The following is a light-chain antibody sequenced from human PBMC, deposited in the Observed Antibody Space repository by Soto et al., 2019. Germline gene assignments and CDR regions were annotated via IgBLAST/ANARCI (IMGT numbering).Light chain of an antibody. V-gene: IGKV1-9*01. J-gene: IGKJ3*01. Sequence: IPLTQCPSSLSASVGDRVTITCRASEGISSFLAWYQQKPGKAPKLLIYGASTLQSGVPSRFSGTGSGTDFTLTNGSLQPEDFATYYCEQFNSFPIPFGPGTEVDIK. CDR1: EGISSF. CDR2: GAS. CDR3: EQFNSFPIP.